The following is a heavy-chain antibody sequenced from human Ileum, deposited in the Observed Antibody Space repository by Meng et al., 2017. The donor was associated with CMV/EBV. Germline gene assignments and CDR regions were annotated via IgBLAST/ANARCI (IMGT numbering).Heavy chain of an antibody. J-gene: IGHJ3*02. V-gene: IGHV3-74*01. Sequence: GGSLRLSCAASGFSFSNYWMHWVRQVPGREPVWVSYVDNDGTTTTYADSVRGRFTVSRDNAKATVYLQMNSLRVEDTAVYYCARGDGGIDIWGQGTMVT. D-gene: IGHD3-10*01. CDR3: ARGDGGIDI. CDR2: VDNDGTTT. CDR1: GFSFSNYW.